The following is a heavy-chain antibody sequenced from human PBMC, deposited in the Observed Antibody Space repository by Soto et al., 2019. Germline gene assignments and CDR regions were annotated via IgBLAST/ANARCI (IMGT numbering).Heavy chain of an antibody. CDR1: GGTFSSYA. CDR3: ASRYSSSSGYYYGMDV. D-gene: IGHD6-6*01. V-gene: IGHV1-69*13. J-gene: IGHJ6*02. CDR2: IIPIFGTA. Sequence: ASVKVSCKASGGTFSSYAISWVRQAPGQGLEWMGGIIPIFGTANYAQKFQGRVTITADESTSTAYMELSSLRSEDTAVYYCASRYSSSSGYYYGMDVWGQGTTVTAP.